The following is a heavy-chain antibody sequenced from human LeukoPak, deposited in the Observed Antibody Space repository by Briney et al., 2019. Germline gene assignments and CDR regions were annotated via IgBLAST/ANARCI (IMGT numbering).Heavy chain of an antibody. V-gene: IGHV3-7*03. D-gene: IGHD1/OR15-1a*01. J-gene: IGHJ6*04. Sequence: PGGSLRLSCAVSGFPFSDSWVYWVRLAPGKGLEGVANINKDGGGISYVDSVKGRFIISRDNARNSLYLQMNSLRVEDTAVYFCAGGNSMDVWGKGTAVTVSS. CDR3: AGGNSMDV. CDR2: INKDGGGI. CDR1: GFPFSDSW.